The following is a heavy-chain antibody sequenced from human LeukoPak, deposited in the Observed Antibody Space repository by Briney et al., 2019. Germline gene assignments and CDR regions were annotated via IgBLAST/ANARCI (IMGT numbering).Heavy chain of an antibody. CDR3: ARGTPSRYGEYVWGSYRTLYYFDY. V-gene: IGHV4-34*01. J-gene: IGHJ4*02. CDR2: INHSGST. CDR1: GGSFSGYY. D-gene: IGHD3-16*02. Sequence: PSETLSLTCAVYGGSFSGYYWSWIRQPPGKGLEWIGEINHSGSTNYNPSLKSRVTISADTSKNQFSLKLSSVTAADTAVYYCARGTPSRYGEYVWGSYRTLYYFDYWGQGTLVTVSS.